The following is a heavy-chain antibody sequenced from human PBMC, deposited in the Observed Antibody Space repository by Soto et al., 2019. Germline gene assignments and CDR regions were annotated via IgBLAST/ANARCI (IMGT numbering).Heavy chain of an antibody. CDR1: GGSISGFY. Sequence: QVLLQEPGPRLVKPSETLSLTCTVAGGSISGFYWSWVRQPAGKGLGWIGRIYSSGATKYNPSLRNRVTMSVDTSTDQYSLNLAYMTAADTAVYFCARGPFCGNDCYFDVWGQGTQVTVSS. D-gene: IGHD2-21*02. CDR3: ARGPFCGNDCYFDV. V-gene: IGHV4-4*07. CDR2: IYSSGAT. J-gene: IGHJ4*02.